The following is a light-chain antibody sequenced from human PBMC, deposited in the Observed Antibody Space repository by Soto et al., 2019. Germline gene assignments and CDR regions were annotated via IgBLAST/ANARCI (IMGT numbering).Light chain of an antibody. CDR1: SSDVGGYNS. J-gene: IGLJ1*01. CDR2: EVS. V-gene: IGLV2-14*01. CDR3: SSYTSTSTLIV. Sequence: QSVLTQPASVSGSPGQSITISCTGSSSDVGGYNSVSWYQQHPGKAPKLMISEVSNRPSGVSNRFSGSKSGNTASLTISGLQAEDEADYYCSSYTSTSTLIVFGAGTKPTVL.